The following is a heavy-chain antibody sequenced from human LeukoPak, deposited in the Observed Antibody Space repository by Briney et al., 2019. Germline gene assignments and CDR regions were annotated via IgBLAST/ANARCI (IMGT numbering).Heavy chain of an antibody. CDR1: GGSISSYY. V-gene: IGHV4-59*01. Sequence: SETLSLTCTVSGGSISSYYWSWIRQPPGKGLEWIGYIYYSGSTNYNPSLKSRVTISVDTSKNQFSLKLSSVTAADTAVYYCAREGKGSSSGWSDPWGQGTLVTVSS. CDR3: AREGKGSSSGWSDP. J-gene: IGHJ5*02. CDR2: IYYSGST. D-gene: IGHD6-6*01.